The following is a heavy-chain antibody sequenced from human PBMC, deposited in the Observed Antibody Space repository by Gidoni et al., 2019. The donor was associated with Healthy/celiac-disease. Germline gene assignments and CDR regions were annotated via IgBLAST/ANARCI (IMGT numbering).Heavy chain of an antibody. Sequence: YGMHWVQQAPGKGLEWMGLVDPEDGETIYAEKFQGRVTITADTSTDTAYMELSSLRSEDTAMYYCATVSYDFWSGYVSTPDYWGQGTLVTVSS. J-gene: IGHJ4*02. CDR3: ATVSYDFWSGYVSTPDY. CDR2: VDPEDGET. D-gene: IGHD3-3*01. V-gene: IGHV1-69-2*01. CDR1: YG.